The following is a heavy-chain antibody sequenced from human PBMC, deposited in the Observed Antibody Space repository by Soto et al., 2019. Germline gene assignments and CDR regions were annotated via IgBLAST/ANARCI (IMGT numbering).Heavy chain of an antibody. V-gene: IGHV4-61*08. CDR3: AREKLHTHFDY. Sequence: ILSHTCTVFDGSISSCASYWSWIRQYPGKGLEWIGYIYYSGSTNYNPSLKSRVTISVDTSKNQFSLKLSSVTAADTAVYYCAREKLHTHFDYWGQGTLVTVSS. CDR1: DGSISSCASY. J-gene: IGHJ4*02. CDR2: IYYSGST.